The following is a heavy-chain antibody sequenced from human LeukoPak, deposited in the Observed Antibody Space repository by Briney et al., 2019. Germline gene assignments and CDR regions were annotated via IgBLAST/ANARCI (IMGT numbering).Heavy chain of an antibody. CDR3: AHTVTYSLGDAFDI. CDR1: GGATSSSNYY. V-gene: IGHV2-5*02. CDR2: IYWDDAK. Sequence: TLSLTCTVSGGATSSSNYYWAWFRQPPRKALEWLALIYWDDAKRYSPSLKNRLTITQDTSNKQVVLTTTNMDPVDTATYYYAHTVTYSLGDAFDIWGQGTMVTVSS. D-gene: IGHD2-15*01. J-gene: IGHJ3*02.